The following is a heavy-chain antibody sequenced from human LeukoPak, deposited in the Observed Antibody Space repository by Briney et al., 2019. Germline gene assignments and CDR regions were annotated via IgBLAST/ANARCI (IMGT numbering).Heavy chain of an antibody. J-gene: IGHJ5*02. D-gene: IGHD2-15*01. V-gene: IGHV4-34*01. CDR1: GGSFSGYY. Sequence: PSETLSLTCAVYGGSFSGYYWSWIRQPPGKGLEWIGEINHSGSTNYNPSLKSRVTISVDTSKNQFSLKLSSVTTADMAVYYCARDLCSGGSCYPGWLDPWGQGTLVTVSS. CDR3: ARDLCSGGSCYPGWLDP. CDR2: INHSGST.